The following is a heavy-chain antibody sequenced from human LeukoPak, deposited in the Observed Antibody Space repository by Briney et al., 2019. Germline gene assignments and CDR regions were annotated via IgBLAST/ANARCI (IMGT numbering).Heavy chain of an antibody. Sequence: PGGALTVSHVPSLLSLGRLIMTWVGQAPRRGREWVSSICSSGIYIYYADPTKARFSISRDNAQYSLYLQMNSLRAEHTAVCYCARDPGRSGGSSYSDYRGRGTLVSVCS. CDR2: ICSSGIYI. V-gene: IGHV3-21*01. J-gene: IGHJ4*02. CDR3: ARDPGRSGGSSYSDY. D-gene: IGHD2-15*01. CDR1: LLSLGRLI.